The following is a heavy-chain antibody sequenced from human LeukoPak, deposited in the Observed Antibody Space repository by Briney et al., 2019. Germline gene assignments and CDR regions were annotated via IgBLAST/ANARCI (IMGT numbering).Heavy chain of an antibody. Sequence: SQTLSLTCTVSGGSISSGGYYWSWIRQHPGKGLEWIGYIYYSGSTYYNPPLKSRVTISVDTSKNQFSLKLSSVTAADTAVYYCARHLLDAFDIWGQGTMVTVSS. CDR1: GGSISSGGYY. CDR2: IYYSGST. V-gene: IGHV4-31*03. CDR3: ARHLLDAFDI. J-gene: IGHJ3*02.